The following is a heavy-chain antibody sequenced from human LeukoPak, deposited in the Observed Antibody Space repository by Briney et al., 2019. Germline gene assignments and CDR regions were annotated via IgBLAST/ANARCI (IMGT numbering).Heavy chain of an antibody. J-gene: IGHJ3*02. CDR2: ISWNSGSI. V-gene: IGHV3-9*01. CDR1: GFTFDDYA. D-gene: IGHD3-22*01. Sequence: PGGSLRLSCAASGFTFDDYAMHWVRQAPGKGLEWVSGISWNSGSIGYADSVKGRFTISRDNAKNSLYLQMNSLRAEDTALYYCAKGINYYDRVGDAFDIWGQGTMVTVSS. CDR3: AKGINYYDRVGDAFDI.